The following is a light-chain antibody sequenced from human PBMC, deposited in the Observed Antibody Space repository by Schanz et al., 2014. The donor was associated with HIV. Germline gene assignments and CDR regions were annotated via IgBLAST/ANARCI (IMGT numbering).Light chain of an antibody. J-gene: IGLJ2*01. CDR1: SSDIGGYNY. CDR2: EVN. Sequence: QSALTQPPSASGSPGQSVTISCTGTSSDIGGYNYVSWYQQHPGKAPKLLIYEVNKRPSGVPRRFSGSKFDNTASLTVSGLHADDEAEYFCSSYTGINSVIFGGGTKVTVL. CDR3: SSYTGINSVI. V-gene: IGLV2-8*01.